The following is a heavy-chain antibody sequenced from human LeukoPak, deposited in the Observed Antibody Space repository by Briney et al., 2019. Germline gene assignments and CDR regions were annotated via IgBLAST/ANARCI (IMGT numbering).Heavy chain of an antibody. D-gene: IGHD4-11*01. CDR3: ARGGTTFEH. CDR2: IKQDGSEK. Sequence: PGGSLRLSCVASGFTFSRSWMRWVRQAPGKGLEWVANIKQDGSEKYYVDSVKGRFTISRDNAKNSLYLQINSLRAEDTAVYYCARGGTTFEHWGQGTLVTVSS. J-gene: IGHJ4*02. V-gene: IGHV3-7*01. CDR1: GFTFSRSW.